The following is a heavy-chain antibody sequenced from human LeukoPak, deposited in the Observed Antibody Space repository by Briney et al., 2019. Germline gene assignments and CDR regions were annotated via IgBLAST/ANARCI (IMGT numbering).Heavy chain of an antibody. CDR1: GDGVSSNSAA. J-gene: IGHJ4*02. CDR2: TYYRSKWNN. CDR3: ARDLRWGSYYFDY. D-gene: IGHD3-16*01. V-gene: IGHV6-1*01. Sequence: SQTLSLTCAISGDGVSSNSAAWNWIRQSPTRGLEWLGRTYYRSKWNNDYAESVKSRITISADTPRNQFSLQVDSVTPEDTAVYYCARDLRWGSYYFDYWGQGILVTVSS.